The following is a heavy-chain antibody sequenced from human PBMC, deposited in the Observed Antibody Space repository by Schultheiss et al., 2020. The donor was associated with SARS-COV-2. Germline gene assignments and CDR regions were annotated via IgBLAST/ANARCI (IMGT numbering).Heavy chain of an antibody. Sequence: GGSLRLSCAASGFTFSNAWMSWVRQAPGKGLEWVGRIKSKTDGGTTDYAAPVKGRFTISRDDSKNTLYLQMNSLKTEDTAVYYCTTASSSSEEFDYWGQGTLVTVFS. CDR3: TTASSSSEEFDY. D-gene: IGHD6-6*01. V-gene: IGHV3-15*01. CDR1: GFTFSNAW. CDR2: IKSKTDGGTT. J-gene: IGHJ4*02.